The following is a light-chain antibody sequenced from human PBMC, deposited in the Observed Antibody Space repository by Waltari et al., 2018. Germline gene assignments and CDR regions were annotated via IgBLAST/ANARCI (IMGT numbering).Light chain of an antibody. J-gene: IGLJ2*01. CDR3: QSSDTSLSGWI. Sequence: QSVLTQPPSVSGAPGQRVTISCTGSSSNIGAGSDVHWYQQLPGAAPNLLIFGNNNRPSGVPDRFSGSKSSTSASLAIAGLQVEDEATYFCQSSDTSLSGWIFGGGTKLIVL. V-gene: IGLV1-40*01. CDR2: GNN. CDR1: SSNIGAGSD.